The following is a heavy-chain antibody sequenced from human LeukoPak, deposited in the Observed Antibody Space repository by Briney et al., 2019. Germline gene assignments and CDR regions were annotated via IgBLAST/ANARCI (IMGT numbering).Heavy chain of an antibody. J-gene: IGHJ4*02. CDR2: ISDTGNT. V-gene: IGHV3-23*01. Sequence: GGSLRLSCAASGFTLSSYAMSWVRQAPGKGLEWVPAISDTGNTYHADSVKGRFTISRDSSKNTLFLQMNRLRPEDAAVYYCAKAPVTTCRGAFCYPFDYWGLGTLVTVSS. CDR1: GFTLSSYA. D-gene: IGHD2-15*01. CDR3: AKAPVTTCRGAFCYPFDY.